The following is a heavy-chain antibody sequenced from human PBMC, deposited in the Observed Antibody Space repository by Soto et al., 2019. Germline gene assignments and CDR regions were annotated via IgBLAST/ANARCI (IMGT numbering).Heavy chain of an antibody. CDR3: ARTRYSGYVRDAFDI. J-gene: IGHJ3*02. CDR1: GFSLSTSGMC. V-gene: IGHV2-70*11. Sequence: SGPTLVQPTQTLTLTCTFSGFSLSTSGMCVSWIRQPPGKALEWLARIDWDDDKYYSTSLKTRLTISKDTSKNQVVLTMTNMDPVDTATYYCARTRYSGYVRDAFDIWGQGTMVTVSS. CDR2: IDWDDDK. D-gene: IGHD5-12*01.